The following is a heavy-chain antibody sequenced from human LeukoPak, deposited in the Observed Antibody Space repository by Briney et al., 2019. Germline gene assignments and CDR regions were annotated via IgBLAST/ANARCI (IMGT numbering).Heavy chain of an antibody. CDR2: ISGSGSNT. J-gene: IGHJ3*02. D-gene: IGHD3-3*01. Sequence: GGSLRLSCAASGFTFSSYAMSWVRQAPGKGLEWVSTISGSGSNTFYADSVKGRFTISRDNAKNSLYLQMNSLRAEDTAVYYCARDKGRTSYSPFWSGYPDAFDIWGQGTMVTVSS. V-gene: IGHV3-23*01. CDR3: ARDKGRTSYSPFWSGYPDAFDI. CDR1: GFTFSSYA.